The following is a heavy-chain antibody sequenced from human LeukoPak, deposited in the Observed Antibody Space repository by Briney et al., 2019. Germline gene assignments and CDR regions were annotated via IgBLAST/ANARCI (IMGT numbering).Heavy chain of an antibody. J-gene: IGHJ4*02. CDR3: ARAGIYGGEYYFDY. D-gene: IGHD4-23*01. CDR1: GGSISSYY. V-gene: IGHV4-59*01. Sequence: SETLSLTCTVSGGSISSYYWSWIRQPPGKGLEWIGYIYYSGSTNYNPSLKSRVTISVDTSKNQFSLKLSSVTAADTAVYYCARAGIYGGEYYFDYWGQGTLVTVSS. CDR2: IYYSGST.